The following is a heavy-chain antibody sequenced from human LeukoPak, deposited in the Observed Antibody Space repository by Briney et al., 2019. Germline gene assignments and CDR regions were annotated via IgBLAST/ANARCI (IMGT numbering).Heavy chain of an antibody. CDR2: ISYAGDNK. CDR1: GFTFSRYA. CDR3: ARDSRRGYDSSGYNFDY. J-gene: IGHJ4*02. V-gene: IGHV3-30-3*01. Sequence: PGGSLRLSCLASGFTFSRYAMHWVRQAPGKGLEWVALISYAGDNKQYADSVKGRFNISRDDYRNMLHLQMDSLRPEDTAVYYCARDSRRGYDSSGYNFDYWGQGTLVTVSS. D-gene: IGHD3-22*01.